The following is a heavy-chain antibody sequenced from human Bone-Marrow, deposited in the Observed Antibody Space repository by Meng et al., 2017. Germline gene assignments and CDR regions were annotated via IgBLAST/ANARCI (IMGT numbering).Heavy chain of an antibody. Sequence: QVQLTEAGPGLVKPSGTLSLTCAVSGASISSSHWWGWVRQPPGKGLEWIGEIYHDGSTNYTPSLKSRVTISVDKSKNQFSLKLSSVTAAGTAVYYCARAAYDIWSGYAPWGQGSLVTVSS. D-gene: IGHD3-3*01. CDR2: IYHDGST. CDR1: GASISSSHW. CDR3: ARAAYDIWSGYAP. V-gene: IGHV4-4*02. J-gene: IGHJ5*02.